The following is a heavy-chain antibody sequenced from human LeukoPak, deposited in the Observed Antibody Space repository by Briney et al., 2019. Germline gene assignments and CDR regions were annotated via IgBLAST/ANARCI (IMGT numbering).Heavy chain of an antibody. Sequence: GGSLRLSCAASGFTFSSYGMHWVRQAPGKGLEWVAVLSYDGSNKYYADSVKGRFTISRDNSKNTLYLQMNSLRAEDTAVYYCAKGGYCSSTSCLIGIFDYWGQGTLVTVSS. CDR2: LSYDGSNK. CDR1: GFTFSSYG. J-gene: IGHJ4*02. V-gene: IGHV3-30*18. CDR3: AKGGYCSSTSCLIGIFDY. D-gene: IGHD2-2*03.